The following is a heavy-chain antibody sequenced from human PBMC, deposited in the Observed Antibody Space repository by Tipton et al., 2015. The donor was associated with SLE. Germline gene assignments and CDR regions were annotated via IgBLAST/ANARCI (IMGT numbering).Heavy chain of an antibody. CDR2: IYYSGST. CDR3: ARFRYYDLLYYFDY. CDR1: GGSISSSSYY. Sequence: TLSLTCTVSGGSISSSSYYWGWIRQPPGKGLEWIGSIYYSGSTYYNPSLKSRVTILVDTSKNQFSLKLSSVTAADTAVYYCARFRYYDLLYYFDYWGQGTLVTVSS. J-gene: IGHJ4*02. D-gene: IGHD3-3*01. V-gene: IGHV4-39*07.